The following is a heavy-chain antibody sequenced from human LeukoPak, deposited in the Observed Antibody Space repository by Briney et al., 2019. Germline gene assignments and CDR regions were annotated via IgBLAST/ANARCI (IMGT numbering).Heavy chain of an antibody. V-gene: IGHV4-30-4*01. J-gene: IGHJ5*02. CDR2: IYYSGST. D-gene: IGHD2/OR15-2a*01. Sequence: PSETLSLTCTVSGGSISSGDYYWSWIRQPPGKGLEWIGYIYYSGSTYYNPSLKSRVTISVDTSKNQFSLKLSSVTTADTAVYYCASRLLHNWFDPWGQGTLVTVSS. CDR1: GGSISSGDYY. CDR3: ASRLLHNWFDP.